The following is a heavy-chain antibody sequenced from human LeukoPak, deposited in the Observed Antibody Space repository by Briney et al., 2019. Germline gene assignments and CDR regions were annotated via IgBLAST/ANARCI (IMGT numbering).Heavy chain of an antibody. Sequence: SETLSLTCTVSGGSISSSSYHWGWIRQPPGKGLEWIGSIYYSGSTYYNPSLKSRFTISVDTSKNQFSLKLSSVTAADTAVYYCARGTSRIPIDAFDIWGQGTVVTVSS. CDR2: IYYSGST. V-gene: IGHV4-39*07. CDR1: GGSISSSSYH. D-gene: IGHD5-18*01. CDR3: ARGTSRIPIDAFDI. J-gene: IGHJ3*02.